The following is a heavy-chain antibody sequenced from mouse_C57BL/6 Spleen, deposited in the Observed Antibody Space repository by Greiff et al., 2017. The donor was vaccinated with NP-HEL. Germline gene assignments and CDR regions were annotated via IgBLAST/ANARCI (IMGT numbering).Heavy chain of an antibody. J-gene: IGHJ3*01. CDR3: AKYSISGAWFAY. CDR1: GYAFSSSW. CDR2: IYPGDGDT. Sequence: VQRVESGPELVKPGASVKISCKASGYAFSSSWMNWVKQRPGKGLEWIGRIYPGDGDTNYNGKFKGKATLTADKSSSTAYMQLSSLTSEDSAVYFCAKYSISGAWFAYWGQGTLVTVSA. V-gene: IGHV1-82*01. D-gene: IGHD2-5*01.